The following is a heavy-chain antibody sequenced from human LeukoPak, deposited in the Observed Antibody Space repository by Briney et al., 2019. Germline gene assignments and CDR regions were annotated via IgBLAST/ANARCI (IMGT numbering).Heavy chain of an antibody. CDR1: GGSISNSNW. Sequence: SGTLSLTCAVSGGSISNSNWWSWVRQPPGMGLEWIGEIYHSGRTNYNPSLKSRVTISVDKSKNQFSLKLSSVTAADTAVYYCARGSDILTGYYNYYFDYWGQGTLVTVSS. V-gene: IGHV4-4*02. D-gene: IGHD3-9*01. CDR3: ARGSDILTGYYNYYFDY. CDR2: IYHSGRT. J-gene: IGHJ4*02.